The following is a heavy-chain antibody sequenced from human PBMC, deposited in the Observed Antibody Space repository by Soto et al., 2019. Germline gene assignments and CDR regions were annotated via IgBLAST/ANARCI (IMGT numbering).Heavy chain of an antibody. D-gene: IGHD3-22*01. CDR3: ARQDDSSGYYQDNNWFDP. CDR2: IYYSGST. J-gene: IGHJ5*02. Sequence: SETLSLTCTVSGGSISSSSYYWGWIRQPPGKGLEWIGSIYYSGSTYYNPSLKSRVTISVDTSKNQFSLKLSSVTAADTAVYYCARQDDSSGYYQDNNWFDPWGQGTLVTVSS. V-gene: IGHV4-39*01. CDR1: GGSISSSSYY.